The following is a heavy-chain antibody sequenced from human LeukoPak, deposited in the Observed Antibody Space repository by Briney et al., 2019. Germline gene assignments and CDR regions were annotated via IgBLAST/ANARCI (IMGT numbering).Heavy chain of an antibody. CDR1: GGSISSSSYY. D-gene: IGHD2-21*02. Sequence: SETLSLTCTVSGGSISSSSYYWGWIRQPPGKGLEWIGSIYYSGSTYYNPSLKSRVTISVDTSKNQFSLKLTSVTAADTAVYYCARGVTATTNWFDPWGQGTLVTVSS. CDR2: IYYSGST. J-gene: IGHJ5*02. V-gene: IGHV4-39*07. CDR3: ARGVTATTNWFDP.